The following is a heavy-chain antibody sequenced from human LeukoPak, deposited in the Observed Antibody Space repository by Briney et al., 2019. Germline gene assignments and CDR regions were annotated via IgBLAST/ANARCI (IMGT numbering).Heavy chain of an antibody. D-gene: IGHD3-22*01. CDR3: AREDYYDSSGYSPYNWFDP. V-gene: IGHV1-69*05. CDR1: GGTFSSYA. Sequence: ASVKVSCKASGGTFSSYAISWVRQAPGQGLEWKGRIIPIFGTANYAQKFQGRVTITTDESTSTAYMELSSLRSEDTAVYYCAREDYYDSSGYSPYNWFDPWGQGTLVTVSS. CDR2: IIPIFGTA. J-gene: IGHJ5*02.